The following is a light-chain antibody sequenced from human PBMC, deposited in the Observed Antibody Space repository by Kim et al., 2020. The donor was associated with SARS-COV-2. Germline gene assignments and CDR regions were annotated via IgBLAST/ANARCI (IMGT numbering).Light chain of an antibody. CDR2: DAS. Sequence: ASVGDRVTITCQASQDINKYLNWYQQKPGKAPNLLIYDASNLETGVPSRFSGSGSGTDFTFTISSLQPEDVATFYCQQYGDLPITFGQGTPLEIK. V-gene: IGKV1-33*01. J-gene: IGKJ5*01. CDR3: QQYGDLPIT. CDR1: QDINKY.